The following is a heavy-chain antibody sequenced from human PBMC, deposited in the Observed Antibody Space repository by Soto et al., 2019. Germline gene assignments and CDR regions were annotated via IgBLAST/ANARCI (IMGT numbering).Heavy chain of an antibody. CDR3: ARRSYFWSGKKGSGNDY. D-gene: IGHD3-3*01. J-gene: IGHJ4*02. CDR2: ISYDGSNK. V-gene: IGHV3-30-3*01. Sequence: QVQLVESGGGVVQPGRSLRLSCAASGFTFSSYAMHWVRQAPGKGLEWVAVISYDGSNKYYADSVKGRFTISRDNSKNTLYLQMNSLRAEDTSVYYCARRSYFWSGKKGSGNDYWGQGTLVTVSS. CDR1: GFTFSSYA.